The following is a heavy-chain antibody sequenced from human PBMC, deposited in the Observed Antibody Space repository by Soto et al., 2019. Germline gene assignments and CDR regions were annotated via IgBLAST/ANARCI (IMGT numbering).Heavy chain of an antibody. V-gene: IGHV4-39*01. CDR1: GGSISSSSYY. J-gene: IGHJ5*02. CDR2: IYYSGST. CDR3: ARLSSSWSPFDP. Sequence: SETLSLTCTVSGGSISSSSYYWGWIRQPPGKGLEWIGSIYYSGSTYYNPSLKSRVTISVDTSKNQFSLKLSSVTAADTAVYYCARLSSSWSPFDPWGQGTLVTVSS. D-gene: IGHD6-13*01.